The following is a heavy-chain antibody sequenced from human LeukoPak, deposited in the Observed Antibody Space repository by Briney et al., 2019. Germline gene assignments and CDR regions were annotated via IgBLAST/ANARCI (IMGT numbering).Heavy chain of an antibody. CDR2: ISYDGSNK. D-gene: IGHD6-6*01. J-gene: IGHJ6*03. Sequence: GGSLRLSCAASGFTFSSYGMHWVRQAPGKGLEWVAVISYDGSNKYYADSVKGRFTISRDNSKNTLYLQMNSLRAEDTAVYYCAKDLGIAARLSYYYMDVWGKGTTVTISS. V-gene: IGHV3-30*18. CDR3: AKDLGIAARLSYYYMDV. CDR1: GFTFSSYG.